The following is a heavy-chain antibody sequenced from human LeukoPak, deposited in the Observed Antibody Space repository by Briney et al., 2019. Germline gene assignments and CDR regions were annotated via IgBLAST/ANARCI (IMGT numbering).Heavy chain of an antibody. Sequence: GGSLRLSCEGSGFPFGSYVMSWVRQAPGKGLEWIAYINHNAEMIFYPDFVKGRFTISRDNPRKSLYLQMNSLRVEDTAVYYCARGGTYIDYWGQGTLVTVSS. CDR1: GFPFGSYV. J-gene: IGHJ4*02. CDR2: INHNAEMI. D-gene: IGHD1-14*01. CDR3: ARGGTYIDY. V-gene: IGHV3-48*01.